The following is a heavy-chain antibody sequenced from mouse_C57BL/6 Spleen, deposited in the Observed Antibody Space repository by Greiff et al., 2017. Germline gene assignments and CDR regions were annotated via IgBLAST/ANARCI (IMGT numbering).Heavy chain of an antibody. V-gene: IGHV3-6*01. CDR2: ISYDGSN. CDR3: AREVYDYDGGFAY. CDR1: GYSITSGYY. D-gene: IGHD2-4*01. Sequence: DVQLQESGPGLVKPSQSLSLTCSVTGYSITSGYYWNWIRQFPGNKLEWMGYISYDGSNNYNPSLKNRISITRDTSKNQFFLKLNSVTTEDTATYYCAREVYDYDGGFAYWGQGTLVTVSA. J-gene: IGHJ3*01.